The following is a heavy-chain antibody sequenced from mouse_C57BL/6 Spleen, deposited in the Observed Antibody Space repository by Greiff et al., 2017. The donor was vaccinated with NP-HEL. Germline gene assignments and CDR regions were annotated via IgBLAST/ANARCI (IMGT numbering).Heavy chain of an antibody. CDR1: GFTFSSYA. CDR3: ARDEYYYGSSPWFAY. D-gene: IGHD1-1*01. V-gene: IGHV5-4*01. J-gene: IGHJ3*01. Sequence: EVNVVESGGGLVKPGGSLKLSCAASGFTFSSYAMSWVRQTPEKRLEWVATISDGGSYTYYPDNVKGRFTISRDNAKNNLYLQMSHLKSEDTAMYYCARDEYYYGSSPWFAYWGQGTLVTVSA. CDR2: ISDGGSYT.